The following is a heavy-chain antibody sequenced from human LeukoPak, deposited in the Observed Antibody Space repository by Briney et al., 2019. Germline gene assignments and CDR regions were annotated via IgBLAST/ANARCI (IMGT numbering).Heavy chain of an antibody. CDR3: AKDMFPYMYGTVYYYYGMDV. J-gene: IGHJ6*02. V-gene: IGHV3-43D*03. CDR1: GFTFDDYA. D-gene: IGHD3-10*02. CDR2: ISWDGGST. Sequence: GGSLRLSCAASGFTFDDYAMHWVRQAPGKGLEWVSLISWDGGSTYYADSVKGRFTISRDNSKNSLYLQMNSLRAEDTALYYCAKDMFPYMYGTVYYYYGMDVWGQGTTVTVSS.